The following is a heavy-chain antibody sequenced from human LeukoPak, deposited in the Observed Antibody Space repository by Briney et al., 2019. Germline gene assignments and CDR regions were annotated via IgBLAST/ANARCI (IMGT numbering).Heavy chain of an antibody. Sequence: PSETLSLTCTVSGGSISSSSYYWGWIRQPPGKGLEWIGSIYYSGSTYYNPSLKSRVTISVDTSKNQFSLKLSSVTAADTAVYYCARSFYYYGQYYFDYWGQGTLVTVSS. J-gene: IGHJ4*02. CDR1: GGSISSSSYY. V-gene: IGHV4-39*01. CDR2: IYYSGST. D-gene: IGHD3-10*01. CDR3: ARSFYYYGQYYFDY.